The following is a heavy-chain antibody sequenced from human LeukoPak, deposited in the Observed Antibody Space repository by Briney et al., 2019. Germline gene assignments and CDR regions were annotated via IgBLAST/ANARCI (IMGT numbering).Heavy chain of an antibody. CDR2: INHSGST. J-gene: IGHJ4*02. D-gene: IGHD6-13*01. CDR1: GGSFSGYY. V-gene: IGHV4-34*01. CDR3: ARGYSSRWYDY. Sequence: SETLSLTCAVYGGSFSGYYWSWIRQPPVKGLEWIGEINHSGSTNYNPSLKSRVTISVDTSKNQFSLKLSSVTAADTAVYYCARGYSSRWYDYWGQGTLVTVSS.